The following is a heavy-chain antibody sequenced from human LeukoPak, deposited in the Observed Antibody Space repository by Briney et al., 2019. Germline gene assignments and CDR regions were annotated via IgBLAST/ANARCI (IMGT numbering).Heavy chain of an antibody. J-gene: IGHJ6*02. CDR3: ARVDRLLWFGVWDWNYYGMDV. Sequence: GASVKVSCKASGYTFTSYGISWVRQAPGQGLEWMGWISAYNGNTNYAQKLQGRVTMTTDTSTSTAYMELRSLRSDDTAVYYCARVDRLLWFGVWDWNYYGMDVWGQGTTVTVSS. CDR1: GYTFTSYG. CDR2: ISAYNGNT. V-gene: IGHV1-18*01. D-gene: IGHD3-10*01.